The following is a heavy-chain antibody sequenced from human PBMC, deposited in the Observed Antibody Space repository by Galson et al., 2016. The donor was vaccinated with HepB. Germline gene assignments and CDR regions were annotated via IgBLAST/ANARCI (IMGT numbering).Heavy chain of an antibody. D-gene: IGHD3-10*01. Sequence: ISGDSVYNNGAAWVWIRQSPSRGLEWLGRTFYRSTWENHYAGSVKNRITISPDTSRNQFSLHLNSVTPEDTAVYYCARAVMLGRGMDVWGQGTTVTVSS. CDR2: TFYRSTWEN. J-gene: IGHJ6*02. V-gene: IGHV6-1*01. CDR1: GDSVYNNGAA. CDR3: ARAVMLGRGMDV.